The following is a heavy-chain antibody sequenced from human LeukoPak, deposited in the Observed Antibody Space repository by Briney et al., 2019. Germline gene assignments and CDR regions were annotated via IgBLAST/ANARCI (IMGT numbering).Heavy chain of an antibody. Sequence: GGPLRLSCAASGFTFSSYSMNWVRQAPGKGLEWVSYISSSSSTIYYADSVKGRFTISRDNAKNSLYLQMNSLRAEDTAVYYCARELVRGSRLFDYWGQGTLVTVSS. V-gene: IGHV3-48*01. CDR1: GFTFSSYS. CDR3: ARELVRGSRLFDY. D-gene: IGHD3-10*01. CDR2: ISSSSSTI. J-gene: IGHJ4*02.